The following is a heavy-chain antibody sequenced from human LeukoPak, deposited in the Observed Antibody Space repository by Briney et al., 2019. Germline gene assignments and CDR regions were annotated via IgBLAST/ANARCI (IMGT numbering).Heavy chain of an antibody. D-gene: IGHD3-22*01. CDR2: IYSGGST. Sequence: GGSLRLSCAASGFTVSSNYMSWVRQAPGKGPEWVSVIYSGGSTYYADSVKGRFTISRDNSKNTLYLQMNSLRAEDTAVYYCARDRRGYDSSGYYGFWGQGTLVTVSS. CDR1: GFTVSSNY. J-gene: IGHJ4*02. CDR3: ARDRRGYDSSGYYGF. V-gene: IGHV3-53*01.